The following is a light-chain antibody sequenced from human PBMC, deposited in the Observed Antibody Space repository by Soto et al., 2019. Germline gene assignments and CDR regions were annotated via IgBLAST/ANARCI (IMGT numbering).Light chain of an antibody. CDR3: SSYTSSSTVV. CDR2: DVS. Sequence: QPVLTQPASVSGSPGQSITISCTGTSSDVGGYNYVSWYQQHPGKAPKLMIYDVSNWPSGVSNRFSGSKSGNTASLTISGLQAEDEADYYCSSYTSSSTVVFGGGTKVTVL. V-gene: IGLV2-14*01. J-gene: IGLJ2*01. CDR1: SSDVGGYNY.